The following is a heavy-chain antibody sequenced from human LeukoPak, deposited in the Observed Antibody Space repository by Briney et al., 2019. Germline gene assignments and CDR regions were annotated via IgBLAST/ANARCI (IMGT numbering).Heavy chain of an antibody. V-gene: IGHV4-39*01. Sequence: PSQTLSLTCTVSGGSVSSSTYYWGWIRQPPGKGLEWIGNIYYSRSTYYNPSLTSRVTMSVDTSNNQFSLKMHSVTAADTAVYYCARLSKGRFFDYIFDYWGQGTLVTVSS. CDR1: GGSVSSSTYY. D-gene: IGHD3-9*01. CDR2: IYYSRST. J-gene: IGHJ4*02. CDR3: ARLSKGRFFDYIFDY.